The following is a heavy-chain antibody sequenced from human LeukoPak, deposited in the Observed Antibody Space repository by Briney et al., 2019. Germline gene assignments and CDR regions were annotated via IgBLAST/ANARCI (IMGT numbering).Heavy chain of an antibody. V-gene: IGHV3-53*01. Sequence: GGSLRLSCAASGFTVSSNYMSWVRQAPGKGLEWVSVIYSGGSTYYADSVKGRFTISRDNSKNTLYLQMNSLRAEDTAVYYCASSGHDNSLYGMDVWGQGTTVTVSS. CDR2: IYSGGST. CDR3: ASSGHDNSLYGMDV. J-gene: IGHJ6*02. CDR1: GFTVSSNY. D-gene: IGHD4-23*01.